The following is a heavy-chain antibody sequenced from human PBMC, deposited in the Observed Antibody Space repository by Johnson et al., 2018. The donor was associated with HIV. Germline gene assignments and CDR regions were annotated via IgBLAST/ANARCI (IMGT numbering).Heavy chain of an antibody. V-gene: IGHV3-30*02. Sequence: QVQLVESGGGVVQPGGSLRLSRAASGFTFSSYGMHWVRQAPGKGLEWVAFIRYDGSNKYYADSVKGRFTISRDNSKNTLYLQMNSLRAEDTAVYYCAKDQYGQWLAHAFDIWGQGTMVTVSS. CDR2: IRYDGSNK. D-gene: IGHD6-19*01. CDR1: GFTFSSYG. CDR3: AKDQYGQWLAHAFDI. J-gene: IGHJ3*02.